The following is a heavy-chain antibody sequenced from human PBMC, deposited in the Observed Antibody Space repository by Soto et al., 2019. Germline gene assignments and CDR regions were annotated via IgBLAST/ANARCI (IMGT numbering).Heavy chain of an antibody. J-gene: IGHJ4*02. V-gene: IGHV4-30-4*01. Sequence: QVQLQESGPGMVKPSETLSLTCTVSDGSISSGDYYWSWIRQPAGKGLEWIGYKHKSGSAYYNPSLKGRATISIDTSMNQFSLKVNSMTAADTAVYYCVRARYYDFWRIDYWGQGTLVTVSS. CDR2: KHKSGSA. CDR3: VRARYYDFWRIDY. D-gene: IGHD3-3*01. CDR1: DGSISSGDYY.